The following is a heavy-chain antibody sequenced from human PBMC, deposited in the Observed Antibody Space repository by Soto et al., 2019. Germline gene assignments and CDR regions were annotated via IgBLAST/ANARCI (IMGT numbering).Heavy chain of an antibody. Sequence: VQLVESGGGLIQPGGSLRLSCAASGFTVSSNYLSWVRQAPGKGLEWVSLIYSGGSTYYADSVKGRFTISRDNSKNTLYLQMNSLRAEDTAVYYCARDSAASWGWFDPWGQGTLVTVSS. CDR3: ARDSAASWGWFDP. V-gene: IGHV3-53*01. CDR1: GFTVSSNY. D-gene: IGHD6-13*01. J-gene: IGHJ5*02. CDR2: IYSGGST.